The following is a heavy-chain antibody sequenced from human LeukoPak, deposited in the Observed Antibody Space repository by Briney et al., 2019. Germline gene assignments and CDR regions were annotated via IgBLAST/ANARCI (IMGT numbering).Heavy chain of an antibody. D-gene: IGHD5-18*01. CDR3: AKEGGYSYGYPFDH. CDR1: GFTVSSYA. CDR2: ISGSGGST. Sequence: GRSLRLSCAASGFTVSSYAMSWVRQAPGKGLEWVSAISGSGGSTYYADSVKGRFTISRDNSKNTLYLQMNSLRAEDTAVYYCAKEGGYSYGYPFDHWGQRTLVTVSS. J-gene: IGHJ4*02. V-gene: IGHV3-23*01.